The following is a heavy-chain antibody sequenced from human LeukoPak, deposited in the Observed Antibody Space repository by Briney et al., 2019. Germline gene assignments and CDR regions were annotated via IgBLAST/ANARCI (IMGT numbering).Heavy chain of an antibody. CDR3: ARAYKDRSLAGKKEFFQH. CDR2: ISWNSGTI. Sequence: SLRLSCAASGFTFDNYAMNWVRQVPGKGLEWIPLISWNSGTIGYADSVKGRFTISRDNANNFLYLQMNSLRAEDTALYYCARAYKDRSLAGKKEFFQHWGQGTLVTVSS. CDR1: GFTFDNYA. J-gene: IGHJ1*01. V-gene: IGHV3-9*01. D-gene: IGHD6-19*01.